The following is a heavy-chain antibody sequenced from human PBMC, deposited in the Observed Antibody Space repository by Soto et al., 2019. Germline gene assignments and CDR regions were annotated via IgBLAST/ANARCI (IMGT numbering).Heavy chain of an antibody. CDR3: ARGRPNYFYYGLDV. J-gene: IGHJ6*02. V-gene: IGHV4-30-4*01. CDR2: KYYSGAT. Sequence: SETLSLTCTVSGGSIKSDYYWAWVRQFPGGGLQWMGYKYYSGATDSDPSLERRVSFSVDMSKNQFSLNLTSVTVADTAVYYCARGRPNYFYYGLDVWGQGIPVTVSS. CDR1: GGSIKSDYY.